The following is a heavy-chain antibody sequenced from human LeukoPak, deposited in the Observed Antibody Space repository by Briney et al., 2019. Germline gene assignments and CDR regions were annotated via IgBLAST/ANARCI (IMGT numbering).Heavy chain of an antibody. CDR3: AREPGFDSSGYLNWFDP. Sequence: SETLSLTCTVSGDSISSYYWSWIRQPPGKGLEWVACISYSGSTKYNPSLKSRVTISVDTSKNQLSLKLSSVTAADTAVYYCAREPGFDSSGYLNWFDPWGQGTLVTVS. J-gene: IGHJ5*02. CDR2: ISYSGST. CDR1: GDSISSYY. V-gene: IGHV4-59*01. D-gene: IGHD3-22*01.